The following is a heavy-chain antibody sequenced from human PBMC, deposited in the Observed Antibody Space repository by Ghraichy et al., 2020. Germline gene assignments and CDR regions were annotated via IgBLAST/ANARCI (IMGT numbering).Heavy chain of an antibody. V-gene: IGHV4-61*01. J-gene: IGHJ4*02. Sequence: LSLTCTVSRGSVAGGSYFWSWIRQPPGKGLEWIGYIFTGGNSNYNPSLKSRVTTSVDTSKNQFSLNLTSVTAADTAVYYCAGRGRRFDYWGQGTLVTVSS. CDR2: IFTGGNS. CDR3: AGRGRRFDY. D-gene: IGHD3-10*01. CDR1: RGSVAGGSYF.